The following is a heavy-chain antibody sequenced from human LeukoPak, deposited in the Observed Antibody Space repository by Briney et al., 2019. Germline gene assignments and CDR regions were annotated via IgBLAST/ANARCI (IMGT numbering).Heavy chain of an antibody. CDR2: IYHSGRT. Sequence: SETLSLTCTVSGYSISSGYYWGWIRQPPGKGLEWIGSIYHSGRTFYNPSLKSRVTISVDTSKNQFSLKLTSVTAADTAVYYCATSPPTRRGYLGWFDPWGQGTLVTVSS. CDR3: ATSPPTRRGYLGWFDP. J-gene: IGHJ5*02. CDR1: GYSISSGYY. D-gene: IGHD3-22*01. V-gene: IGHV4-38-2*02.